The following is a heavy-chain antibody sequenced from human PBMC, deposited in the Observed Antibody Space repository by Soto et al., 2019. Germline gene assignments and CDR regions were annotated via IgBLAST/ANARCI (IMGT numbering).Heavy chain of an antibody. CDR2: IYWNDDR. J-gene: IGHJ4*02. D-gene: IGHD4-17*01. CDR1: RFSLSNRGVA. V-gene: IGHV2-5*01. Sequence: XGPTLVNRTQTLRLTCSFSRFSLSNRGVAVGWIRQPPKKALEWLALIYWNDDRRYSPSLKSRLTITKDTSKDQVVLTMANMDPVDTATYFCAHIPDYRENVDYWGQGPLVTVSS. CDR3: AHIPDYRENVDY.